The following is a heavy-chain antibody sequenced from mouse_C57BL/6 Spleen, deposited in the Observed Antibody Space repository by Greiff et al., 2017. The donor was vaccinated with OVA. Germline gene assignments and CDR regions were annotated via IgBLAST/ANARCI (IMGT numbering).Heavy chain of an antibody. Sequence: DVHLVESGPGLVKPSQSLSLTCSVTGYSITSGYYWNWIRQFPGNKLEWMGYISYDGSNNYNPSLKNRISITRDTSKNQFFLKLNSVTTEDTATYYCARDLPGDSWGQGTTLTVSS. V-gene: IGHV3-6*01. D-gene: IGHD2-1*01. CDR1: GYSITSGYY. J-gene: IGHJ2*01. CDR3: ARDLPGDS. CDR2: ISYDGSN.